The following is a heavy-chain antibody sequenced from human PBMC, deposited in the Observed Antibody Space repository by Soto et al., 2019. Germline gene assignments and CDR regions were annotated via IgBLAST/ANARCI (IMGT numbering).Heavy chain of an antibody. CDR2: IYYNGNT. D-gene: IGHD7-27*01. CDR1: GGSISNHY. CDR3: TRANWYSEY. J-gene: IGHJ4*02. Sequence: QVQLQESGPGLVKPSATLSLTCSVSGGSISNHYLSWIRQPPGKGLEWIGYIYYNGNTNYNPSRKSRVTVSVDPSRNQIALKVTTVTAADAAVYYCTRANWYSEYWGQGTLVTVSS. V-gene: IGHV4-59*11.